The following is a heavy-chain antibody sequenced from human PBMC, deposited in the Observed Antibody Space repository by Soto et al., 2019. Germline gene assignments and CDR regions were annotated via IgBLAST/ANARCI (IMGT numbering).Heavy chain of an antibody. CDR3: ARDRTYDSGNYFRFDY. V-gene: IGHV1-3*01. Sequence: XSGKVCCKDSGYTFTTYAMHWVRQDPGQRLEWMGWINAGNGNTKYSQKFQDRVTITRDTSATTAYMELSSLRSEDTAVYYCARDRTYDSGNYFRFDYWSQGTLVTVSS. D-gene: IGHD3-10*01. CDR2: INAGNGNT. J-gene: IGHJ4*02. CDR1: GYTFTTYA.